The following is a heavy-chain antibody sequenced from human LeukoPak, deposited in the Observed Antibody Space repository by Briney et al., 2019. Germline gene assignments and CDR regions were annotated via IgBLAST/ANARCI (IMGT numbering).Heavy chain of an antibody. CDR3: AKEGYYGSGSFPDS. Sequence: PGGSLKLSCGASGFTFSSYGMHWVRRAPGKGLEWMTVISHDGSNKYYVDSVKGRFTISRDNSKSTLYLQMNSLRAEDTAVYYCAKEGYYGSGSFPDSWGQGTLVTVSS. V-gene: IGHV3-30*18. CDR2: ISHDGSNK. CDR1: GFTFSSYG. D-gene: IGHD3-10*01. J-gene: IGHJ4*02.